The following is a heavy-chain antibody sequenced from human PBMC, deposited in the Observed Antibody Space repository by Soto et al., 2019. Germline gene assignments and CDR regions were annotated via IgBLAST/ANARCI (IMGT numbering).Heavy chain of an antibody. CDR2: VIPILGQP. CDR1: GGIFSSYA. V-gene: IGHV1-69*01. D-gene: IGHD1-26*01. Sequence: QVQLVQSGAEVKKPGSSVKVSCKASGGIFSSYANSWLRQAPGQGLEWMGAVIPILGQPYYAPTFQDRVTITADDSTRTAYMELSSLRSDDTAVYFCARVGGVGAPPGADFWGQGTLVTVSS. J-gene: IGHJ4*02. CDR3: ARVGGVGAPPGADF.